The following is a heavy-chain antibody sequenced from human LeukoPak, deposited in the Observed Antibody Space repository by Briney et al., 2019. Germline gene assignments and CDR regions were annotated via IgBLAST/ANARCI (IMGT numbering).Heavy chain of an antibody. V-gene: IGHV3-23*01. CDR1: GFTFSSYG. Sequence: GGSLRLSCAASGFTFSSYGMSWVRQAPGKGLEWVSSITGTGGRTYFADSVQGRFTISRDNSKNTVYLQMNSLRAEDTAVYYCAKKAEGYGDGNYFDYWGQGTLVTVSS. J-gene: IGHJ4*02. D-gene: IGHD4-17*01. CDR2: ITGTGGRT. CDR3: AKKAEGYGDGNYFDY.